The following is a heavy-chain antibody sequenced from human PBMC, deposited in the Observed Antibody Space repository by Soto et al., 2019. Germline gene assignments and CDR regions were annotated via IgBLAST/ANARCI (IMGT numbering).Heavy chain of an antibody. CDR1: GGTFSSYA. Sequence: QVQLVQSGAEVKKPGSSVKVSCKASGGTFSSYAISWVRQAPGQGLEWMGGIIPIFGTANYAQKFQGRVTITADESTSTAYMELSSLRSEDTAVYYCARDHPTATYCSGGSCYVGSFRYYYYGMDVWGQGTTVTVSS. V-gene: IGHV1-69*01. D-gene: IGHD2-15*01. J-gene: IGHJ6*02. CDR2: IIPIFGTA. CDR3: ARDHPTATYCSGGSCYVGSFRYYYYGMDV.